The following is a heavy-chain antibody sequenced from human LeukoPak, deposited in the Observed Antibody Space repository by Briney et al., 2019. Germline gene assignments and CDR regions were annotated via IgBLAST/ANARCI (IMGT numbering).Heavy chain of an antibody. Sequence: GASVKVSCKTSGYTFTGHPLHWVRQAPGQGPEWMGWINPNSGVTDYAQRFQGRATMTRDTSISTAYMELSRLTSDGTALYYCARDSVRGIITLDYWGQGTLVTVSS. CDR2: INPNSGVT. CDR1: GYTFTGHP. J-gene: IGHJ4*02. D-gene: IGHD3-10*02. V-gene: IGHV1-2*02. CDR3: ARDSVRGIITLDY.